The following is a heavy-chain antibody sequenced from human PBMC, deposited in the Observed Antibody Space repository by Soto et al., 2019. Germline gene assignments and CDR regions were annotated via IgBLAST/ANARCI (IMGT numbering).Heavy chain of an antibody. CDR2: IYSGGTT. CDR1: GFTVSSNH. CDR3: ARGGISFVESGFDY. Sequence: EVQLVESGGGLVQPGGSLRLSCAASGFTVSSNHMIWVRQAPGKGLEWVSVIYSGGTTYYADSVKGRFTISRHDSKNTVYLQMNTLRLEDTAVYYCARGGISFVESGFDYWGQGTLVTVST. V-gene: IGHV3-53*04. D-gene: IGHD3-10*01. J-gene: IGHJ4*02.